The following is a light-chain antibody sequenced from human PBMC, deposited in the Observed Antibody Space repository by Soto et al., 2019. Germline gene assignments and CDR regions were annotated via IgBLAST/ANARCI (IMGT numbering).Light chain of an antibody. V-gene: IGLV2-23*02. CDR3: CSYAGTSTFGYD. CDR1: SSDVGSYNL. CDR2: EVS. Sequence: QSALTQPASVCGSPGQSITISCTGTSSDVGSYNLVSWYQQHPGKAPKLMIYEVSKRPSGVSNRFSGSKSGNTASLTISGLQAEDEADYYCCSYAGTSTFGYDFGTGTKLTVL. J-gene: IGLJ1*01.